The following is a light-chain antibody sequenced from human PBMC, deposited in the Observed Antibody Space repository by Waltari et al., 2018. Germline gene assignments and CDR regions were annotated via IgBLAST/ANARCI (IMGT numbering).Light chain of an antibody. CDR1: KLGGKF. J-gene: IGLJ2*01. Sequence: SYELTQPPSVSVSPGQTASITCSGDKLGGKFASWYQLRAGQSPVLVISQHTQRPSGIPERFSASYSGNTATLTISGTQAMDEADYYCQAWDSNTVIFGGGTKLSVL. CDR3: QAWDSNTVI. CDR2: QHT. V-gene: IGLV3-1*01.